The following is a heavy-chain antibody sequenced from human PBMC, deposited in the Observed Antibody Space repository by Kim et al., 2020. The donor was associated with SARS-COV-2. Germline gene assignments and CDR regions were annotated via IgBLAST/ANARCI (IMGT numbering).Heavy chain of an antibody. CDR2: ISYDGTK. D-gene: IGHD6-19*01. Sequence: GGSLRLSCAASGFTFSSYDIHWVRQAPGKGLEWVALISYDGTKYYADSVKGRFTISRDNSKNTLYLQMNSLRAEDTAVYYCAKGVAVADTFSYYGMDVWGQGTTVTVSS. CDR3: AKGVAVADTFSYYGMDV. J-gene: IGHJ6*02. CDR1: GFTFSSYD. V-gene: IGHV3-30*18.